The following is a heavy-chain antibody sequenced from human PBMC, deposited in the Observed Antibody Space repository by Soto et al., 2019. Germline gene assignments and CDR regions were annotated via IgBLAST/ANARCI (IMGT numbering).Heavy chain of an antibody. CDR1: GFTFNNQV. CDR2: ISGSSSYI. D-gene: IGHD2-2*01. Sequence: EVQLVESGGGLVKPGESLRLSCAASGFTFNNQVMNWVRQAPGKGLEWVSSISGSSSYIYYADSVKGRFTISRDNAKNSLYLQMNSLGAEDTAVYYCARDGGGYCSSDSCLRDSWGQGTLVTVSS. J-gene: IGHJ4*02. CDR3: ARDGGGYCSSDSCLRDS. V-gene: IGHV3-21*01.